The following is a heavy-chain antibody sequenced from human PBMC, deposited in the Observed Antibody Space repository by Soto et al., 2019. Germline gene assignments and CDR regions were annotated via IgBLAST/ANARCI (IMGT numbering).Heavy chain of an antibody. CDR3: ARHGCSGGSCYHLYYFDY. V-gene: IGHV4-59*08. CDR2: IYYSGST. Sequence: SETLSLTCTVSGGSISSYYWSWIRQPPGKGLEWIGHIYYSGSTNYNPSLKSRVTISVDTSKNQFSLKLSSVTAADTAVYYCARHGCSGGSCYHLYYFDYWGQGTLVTVSS. J-gene: IGHJ4*02. CDR1: GGSISSYY. D-gene: IGHD2-15*01.